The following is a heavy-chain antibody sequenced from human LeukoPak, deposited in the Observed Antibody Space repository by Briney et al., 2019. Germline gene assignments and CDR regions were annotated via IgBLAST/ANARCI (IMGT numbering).Heavy chain of an antibody. CDR2: ISSSSSTI. V-gene: IGHV3-48*04. Sequence: GGSLRLSCAASGFTFSSYSMNWVRQAPGKGLEWVSYISSSSSTIYYADSVKGRFTISRDNAKNSLYLQMNSLRAEDTAVYYCARVEPHDAFDIWGQGTMVTVSS. CDR3: ARVEPHDAFDI. J-gene: IGHJ3*02. D-gene: IGHD1-14*01. CDR1: GFTFSSYS.